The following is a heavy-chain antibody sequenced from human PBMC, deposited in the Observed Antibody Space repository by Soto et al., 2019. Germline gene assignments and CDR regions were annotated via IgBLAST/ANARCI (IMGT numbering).Heavy chain of an antibody. V-gene: IGHV2-5*02. CDR2: IYWDDDK. J-gene: IGHJ6*03. CDR1: GFSLSTSGVG. CDR3: ALLGGSGYYYYMDV. D-gene: IGHD3-10*01. Sequence: QITLKESGPPLVKPTQTLTLTCTFSGFSLSTSGVGVGWIRQPPGKALEWLALIYWDDDKRYSPSLKSRLTITKDTSKNQVVLTMTNMDPVDTATYYCALLGGSGYYYYMDVWGKGTTVTVSS.